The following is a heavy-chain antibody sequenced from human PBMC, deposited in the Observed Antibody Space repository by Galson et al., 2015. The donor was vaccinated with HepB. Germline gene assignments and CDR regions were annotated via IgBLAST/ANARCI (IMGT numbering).Heavy chain of an antibody. V-gene: IGHV3-15*01. J-gene: IGHJ5*02. CDR2: IKSKTDGGTT. D-gene: IGHD2-8*02. CDR3: TTDVYYSTYWSWLDP. Sequence: SLRLSCAASGFPFNNAWMTWVRQAPGRGLEWVGRIKSKTDGGTTDYAAPVKGRVTISRDDSKNSLYLQMNSLKTEDTAVYYCTTDVYYSTYWSWLDPWGQGTLVTVSS. CDR1: GFPFNNAW.